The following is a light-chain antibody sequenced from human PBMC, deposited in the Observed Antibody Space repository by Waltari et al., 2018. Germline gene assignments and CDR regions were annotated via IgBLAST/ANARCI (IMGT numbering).Light chain of an antibody. J-gene: IGLJ3*02. CDR3: YSATDNNLRV. CDR2: KDT. V-gene: IGLV3-27*01. Sequence: SYELTQPSSVSVSPGQTARITCSGNVLAGKYARWFQKKPGQTPVLIIYKDTDRPPGLPERFSCSSSRSTVTLTISGAQVEDEGDYYCYSATDNNLRVFGGGTKLTVL. CDR1: VLAGKY.